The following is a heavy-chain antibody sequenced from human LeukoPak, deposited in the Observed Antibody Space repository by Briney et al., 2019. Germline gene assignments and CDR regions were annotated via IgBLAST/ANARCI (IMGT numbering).Heavy chain of an antibody. Sequence: SETLSLTCTVSGGSISSYYWSWIRQPPGKGLEWIGYIYYSGSTNYNPSLKSRVTISVDTSKNQFSLKLSSVTAADTAVYYCASYRGGSPGYFDYWGQGTLVTVSS. J-gene: IGHJ4*02. D-gene: IGHD3-10*01. CDR1: GGSISSYY. V-gene: IGHV4-59*08. CDR3: ASYRGGSPGYFDY. CDR2: IYYSGST.